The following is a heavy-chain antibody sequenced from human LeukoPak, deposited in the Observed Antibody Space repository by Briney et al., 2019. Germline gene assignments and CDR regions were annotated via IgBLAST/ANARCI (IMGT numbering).Heavy chain of an antibody. D-gene: IGHD2-21*01. CDR1: GFTFGTYW. J-gene: IGHJ5*02. V-gene: IGHV3-7*03. Sequence: GGSLRLSCAASGFTFGTYWMIWVRQPPGGGLEWVANINQGGSDSRYVDSVKGRFSISRDNAKNSLYLQMNSLRVEDTAVYYCARGIVVSSAAPYSWFDPGGQGTLVTVSS. CDR2: INQGGSDS. CDR3: ARGIVVSSAAPYSWFDP.